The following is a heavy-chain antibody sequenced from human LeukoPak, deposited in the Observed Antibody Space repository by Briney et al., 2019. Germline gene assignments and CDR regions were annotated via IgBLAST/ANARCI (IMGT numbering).Heavy chain of an antibody. D-gene: IGHD1-26*01. Sequence: GGSLRLSCAASGFTFSGSAIHWVRQSSGKGLEWVGQIDKKDKGYATATAYAASVKGRITISRDDSINAAYLQMKSLKTEDTALYYCTRDSGTYNWFDPWGQGTLVTVSS. V-gene: IGHV3-73*01. J-gene: IGHJ5*02. CDR2: IDKKDKGYATAT. CDR3: TRDSGTYNWFDP. CDR1: GFTFSGSA.